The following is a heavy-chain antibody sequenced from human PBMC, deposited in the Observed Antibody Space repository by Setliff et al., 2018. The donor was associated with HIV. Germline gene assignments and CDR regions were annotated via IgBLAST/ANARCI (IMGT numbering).Heavy chain of an antibody. CDR3: ARGYSAAGTLYYYGMDV. CDR1: GYTFTSYD. V-gene: IGHV1-8*02. J-gene: IGHJ6*02. CDR2: MNPNSGNT. D-gene: IGHD6-13*01. Sequence: ASVKVSCKASGYTFTSYDINWVRQATGQGLEWMGWMNPNSGNTKYAQKFQGRVTMTTDTSASTAYMELRSLRSDDTAVYYCARGYSAAGTLYYYGMDVWGQGTTVTVSS.